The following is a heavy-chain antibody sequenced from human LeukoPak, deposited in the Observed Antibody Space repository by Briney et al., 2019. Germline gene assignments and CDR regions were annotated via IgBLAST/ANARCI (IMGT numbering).Heavy chain of an antibody. V-gene: IGHV4-39*07. Sequence: PSETLSLTCTVSGGSISSSSYYWGWIRQPPGKGLEWIGEIYHSGSTNYNPSLKSRVTISVDTSKNQFSLKLSSVTAADAAVYYCAGGPNKVDSSGYYYVQHWGQGTLVTVSS. CDR3: AGGPNKVDSSGYYYVQH. CDR1: GGSISSSSYY. J-gene: IGHJ1*01. D-gene: IGHD3-22*01. CDR2: IYHSGST.